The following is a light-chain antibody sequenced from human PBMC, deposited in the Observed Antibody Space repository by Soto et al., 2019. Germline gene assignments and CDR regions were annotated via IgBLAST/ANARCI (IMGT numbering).Light chain of an antibody. Sequence: DIVMTQSPESLAVSLGERATINCKSSQSLLDTSNNKNSVAWYQQKPGQPPKLLIYWASARQSGVPDRFSGSGSGTDFILTISNLQAEDVAVYYCPQYLSALYTFGQGTKLEI. V-gene: IGKV4-1*01. CDR3: PQYLSALYT. CDR1: QSLLDTSNNKNS. J-gene: IGKJ2*01. CDR2: WAS.